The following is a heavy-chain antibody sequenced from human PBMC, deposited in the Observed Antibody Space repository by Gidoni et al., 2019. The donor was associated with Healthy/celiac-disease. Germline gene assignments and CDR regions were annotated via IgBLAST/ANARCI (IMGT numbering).Heavy chain of an antibody. Sequence: QVQLVQSGAEVKKPGSSVKVSCKASGGTFSSYAISWVRQAPGQGLEWMGGIIPIFGTANYAQKFQGRVTITADESTSTAYMELSSLRSEDTAVYYCARDGAPYCGGDCYSGFDYWGQGTLVTVSS. CDR1: GGTFSSYA. CDR3: ARDGAPYCGGDCYSGFDY. CDR2: IIPIFGTA. D-gene: IGHD2-21*02. V-gene: IGHV1-69*01. J-gene: IGHJ4*02.